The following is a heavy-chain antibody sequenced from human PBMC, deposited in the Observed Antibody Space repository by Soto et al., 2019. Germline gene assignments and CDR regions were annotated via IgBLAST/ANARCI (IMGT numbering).Heavy chain of an antibody. D-gene: IGHD2-15*01. V-gene: IGHV4-30-4*01. CDR2: IYYSGST. Sequence: SETLSLTCTVSGGSISSGDYYWSWIRQPPGKGLEWIGYIYYSGSTYYNPSLKSRVTISVDTSKNQFSLKLSSVTAADTAVYYCARESVGTVVTDYYYYYGMDVWGQGTTVTVSS. J-gene: IGHJ6*02. CDR3: ARESVGTVVTDYYYYYGMDV. CDR1: GGSISSGDYY.